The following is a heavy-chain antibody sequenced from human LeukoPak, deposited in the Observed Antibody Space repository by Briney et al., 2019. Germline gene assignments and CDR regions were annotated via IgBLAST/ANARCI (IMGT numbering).Heavy chain of an antibody. Sequence: GGSLRLSCAVSGFTFSSYGMHWVRQAPGKGLEWVAFIRYDGSNKYYADSVKGRFTISRDNSKNTLYLQMNSLRAEDTAVYYCAKTDSTHYYHYYMDVWGKGTTVTVSS. CDR2: IRYDGSNK. CDR3: AKTDSTHYYHYYMDV. D-gene: IGHD6-13*01. CDR1: GFTFSSYG. J-gene: IGHJ6*03. V-gene: IGHV3-30*02.